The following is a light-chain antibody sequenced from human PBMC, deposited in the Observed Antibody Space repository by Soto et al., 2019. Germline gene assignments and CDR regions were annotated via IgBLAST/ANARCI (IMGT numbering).Light chain of an antibody. V-gene: IGKV3-20*01. CDR2: GAS. Sequence: EIVLTQSPGTLSLSPGERATLSCRASQSVSNSYLAWYQQKPGQAPRLLIYGASSRATGIPDRFSGSGSGTDFTLTISRLEPEDFATYYCQQTYSTYTFGQGSKL. J-gene: IGKJ2*01. CDR3: QQTYSTYT. CDR1: QSVSNSY.